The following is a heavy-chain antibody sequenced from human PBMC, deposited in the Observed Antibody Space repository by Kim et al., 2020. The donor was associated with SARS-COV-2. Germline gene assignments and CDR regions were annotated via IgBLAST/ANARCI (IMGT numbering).Heavy chain of an antibody. J-gene: IGHJ3*01. D-gene: IGHD3-10*01. Sequence: SETLSLTCTVSGGSISSYYWSWIRQPPGKGLEWIGYIYYSGSTNYNPSPKSRVTISVDTSKNQFSLKLSSVTAADTAAYYCARVSHLWFGESDSFDFWG. CDR2: IYYSGST. CDR1: GGSISSYY. CDR3: ARVSHLWFGESDSFDF. V-gene: IGHV4-59*01.